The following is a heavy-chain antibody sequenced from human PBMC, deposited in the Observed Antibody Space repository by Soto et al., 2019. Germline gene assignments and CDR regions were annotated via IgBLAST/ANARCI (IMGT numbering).Heavy chain of an antibody. D-gene: IGHD3-22*01. CDR2: IYYSGST. CDR1: GGSISSYY. Sequence: SETLSLTCTVSGGSISSYYWSWIRQPPGKGLEWIGYIYYSGSTNYNPSLKSRVTISVDTSKNQFSLKLSSVTAADTAVYYCARLLYDSSGYWVDYWGQGTLVTSPQ. CDR3: ARLLYDSSGYWVDY. J-gene: IGHJ4*02. V-gene: IGHV4-59*01.